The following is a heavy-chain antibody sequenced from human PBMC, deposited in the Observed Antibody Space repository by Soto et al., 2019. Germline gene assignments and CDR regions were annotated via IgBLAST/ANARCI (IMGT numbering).Heavy chain of an antibody. D-gene: IGHD6-19*01. V-gene: IGHV3-30-3*01. CDR3: ASLREWLVKGVFDY. J-gene: IGHJ4*02. CDR2: ISYDGSNK. CDR1: GFTFSSYA. Sequence: GGSLRLSCAASGFTFSSYAMHWVRQAPGKGLEWVAVISYDGSNKYYADSVKGRFTISRDNSKNTLYLQMNSLRAEDTAVYYCASLREWLVKGVFDYWGQGTLVPVSS.